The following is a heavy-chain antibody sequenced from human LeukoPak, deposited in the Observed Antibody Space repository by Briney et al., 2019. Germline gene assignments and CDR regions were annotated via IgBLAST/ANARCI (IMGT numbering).Heavy chain of an antibody. V-gene: IGHV4-59*02. CDR1: GASVSSYY. Sequence: PSETLSLTCTVSGASVSSYYWGWIRQPPGKGPEWIGYFSYSGSTNYNPSLKSRVTISVDTSKNQFSLNLSSVTAADTAVYYCARGLLDSGYTYFDYWGQGTLVSVAS. J-gene: IGHJ4*02. CDR2: FSYSGST. D-gene: IGHD5-12*01. CDR3: ARGLLDSGYTYFDY.